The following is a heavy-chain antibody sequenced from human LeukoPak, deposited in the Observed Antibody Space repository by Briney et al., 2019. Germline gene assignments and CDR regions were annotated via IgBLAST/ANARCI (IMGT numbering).Heavy chain of an antibody. CDR3: TRVGYIDEGIDY. J-gene: IGHJ4*02. CDR2: IKQDGSKK. Sequence: GGSLRLSCAASGFPFSSYWMTWVRQAPGKGLEWVANIKQDGSKKSYVDSVKGRFTISRDNTKNSLYLQMNSLRAEDTAIYYCTRVGYIDEGIDYWGQGTLVTVSS. D-gene: IGHD5-24*01. V-gene: IGHV3-7*04. CDR1: GFPFSSYW.